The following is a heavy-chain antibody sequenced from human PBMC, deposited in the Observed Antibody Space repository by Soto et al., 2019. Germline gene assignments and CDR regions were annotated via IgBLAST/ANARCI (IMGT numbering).Heavy chain of an antibody. CDR1: GFAFSSYE. V-gene: IGHV3-48*03. D-gene: IGHD3-16*01. J-gene: IGHJ6*02. CDR3: ARDRDSDTFFPYFYGMDV. CDR2: ISSSAKTI. Sequence: LRLSCAASGFAFSSYEMNWVRQAPGKGLEWVSYISSSAKTIYYADSVKGRFTISRDNAKSSLYLQMNSLRAEDAAVYYCARDRDSDTFFPYFYGMDVWGQGTTVTV.